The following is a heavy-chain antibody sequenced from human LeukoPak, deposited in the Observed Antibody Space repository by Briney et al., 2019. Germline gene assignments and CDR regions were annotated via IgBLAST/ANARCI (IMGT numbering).Heavy chain of an antibody. CDR2: IYSGGST. J-gene: IGHJ6*02. CDR1: GFTVSSNY. V-gene: IGHV3-53*01. Sequence: GGSLRLSCAASGFTVSSNYMSWVRQAPGKGLEWVSVIYSGGSTYYADSVKGRFTISRDNSKNTLYLQMNSLRAEDTAVYYCARDPSFSVPYYYYGMDVWGQGTTVTVSS. CDR3: ARDPSFSVPYYYYGMDV. D-gene: IGHD3-10*01.